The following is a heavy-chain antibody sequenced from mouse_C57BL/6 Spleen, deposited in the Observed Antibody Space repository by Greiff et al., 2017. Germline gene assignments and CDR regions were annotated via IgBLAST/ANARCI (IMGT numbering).Heavy chain of an antibody. CDR3: TRRRDGSGLNYYAMDY. CDR2: ISSGGDYI. V-gene: IGHV5-9-1*02. CDR1: GFTFSSYA. Sequence: EVKLVESGEGLVKPGGSLKLSCAASGFTFSSYAMSWVRQTPEKRLEWVAYISSGGDYIYYADTVKGRFTIARDNARNTLYLQMSSLKSEDTAMYYCTRRRDGSGLNYYAMDYWGQGTSVTVSS. J-gene: IGHJ4*01. D-gene: IGHD1-1*01.